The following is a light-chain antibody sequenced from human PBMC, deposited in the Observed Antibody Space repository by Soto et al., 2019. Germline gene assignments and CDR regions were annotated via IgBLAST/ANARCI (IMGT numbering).Light chain of an antibody. V-gene: IGLV2-14*01. CDR3: SSFTSSITVM. Sequence: QSALTQTASVSGSPGQSITISCAGTSSDVGAYNYVSWYQQHPGKAPKLMIYDVDNRPSGVSNRFSGSKSGNTASLTISGLQADDEADYYCSSFTSSITVMFGGGTKLTVL. CDR2: DVD. J-gene: IGLJ3*02. CDR1: SSDVGAYNY.